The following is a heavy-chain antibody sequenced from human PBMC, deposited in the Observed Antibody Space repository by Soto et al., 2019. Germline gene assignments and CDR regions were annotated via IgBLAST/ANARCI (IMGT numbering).Heavy chain of an antibody. CDR1: GFTFSHYA. J-gene: IGHJ4*02. CDR2: ITSGGDST. V-gene: IGHV3-23*01. D-gene: IGHD1-1*01. CDR3: VKDPRVTLESTR. Sequence: PGGSLRLSCAASGFTFSHYAMSWVRQAPGKGLEWVSAITSGGDSTYYADSVKGRFTTSRDNSRNMVYLQMTSLRAEDTATYYCVKDPRVTLESTRWGQGTLVTVSS.